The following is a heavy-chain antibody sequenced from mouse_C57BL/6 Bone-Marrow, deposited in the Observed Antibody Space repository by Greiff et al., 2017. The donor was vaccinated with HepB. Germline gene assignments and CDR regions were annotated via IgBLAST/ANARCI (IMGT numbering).Heavy chain of an antibody. Sequence: QVQLKESGAELVKPGASVKISCKASGYAFSSYWMNWVKQRPGKGLEWIGQIYPGDGDTNYNGKFKGKATLTADKSSSTASMQLSSLTSEDSAVYFCASSGGSSYVRFAYWGQGTLVTVSA. D-gene: IGHD1-1*01. CDR2: IYPGDGDT. J-gene: IGHJ3*01. CDR1: GYAFSSYW. V-gene: IGHV1-80*01. CDR3: ASSGGSSYVRFAY.